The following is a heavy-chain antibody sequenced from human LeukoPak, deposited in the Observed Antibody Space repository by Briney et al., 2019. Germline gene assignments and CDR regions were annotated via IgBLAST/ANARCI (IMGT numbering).Heavy chain of an antibody. CDR1: GGSISSGAYG. CDR2: INHSGST. CDR3: ARAALQGFTMIVVPFFYFDL. Sequence: SETLSLTCTVSGGSISSGAYGWGWIRQHPKRGLEYVGYINHSGSTYYNPSLESRVTMSVDTSKNRFSLKLSSVTAADSAVYYCARAALQGFTMIVVPFFYFDLWGRGTLVTVSS. V-gene: IGHV4-31*03. J-gene: IGHJ2*01. D-gene: IGHD3-22*01.